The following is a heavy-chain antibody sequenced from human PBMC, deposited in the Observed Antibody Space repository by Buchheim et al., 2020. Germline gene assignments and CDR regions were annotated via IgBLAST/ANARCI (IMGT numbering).Heavy chain of an antibody. CDR3: ARGVPGGMATTAEYFQH. CDR1: GGTFSSYA. D-gene: IGHD5-24*01. CDR2: IIPIFGTA. Sequence: QVQLVQSGAEVKKPGSSVKVSCKASGGTFSSYAINWVRQAPGQGLEWMGGIIPIFGTANYAQKFQGRVTITADESTSPAYMELSSLRSEDTAVYYCARGVPGGMATTAEYFQHWGQGTL. J-gene: IGHJ1*01. V-gene: IGHV1-69*12.